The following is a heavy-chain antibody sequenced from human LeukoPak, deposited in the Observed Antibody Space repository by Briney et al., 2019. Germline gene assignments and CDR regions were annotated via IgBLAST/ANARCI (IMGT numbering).Heavy chain of an antibody. Sequence: SQTLSLTCTVSGGSISSGGYYWSWIRQHPGKGQEWIGYIYYSGSTYYNPSLKSRVTISVDTSKNQFSLKLSSVTAADTAVYYCARDGSGSYYRDAFDIWGQGTMVTVSS. V-gene: IGHV4-31*03. CDR1: GGSISSGGYY. CDR3: ARDGSGSYYRDAFDI. CDR2: IYYSGST. D-gene: IGHD3-10*01. J-gene: IGHJ3*02.